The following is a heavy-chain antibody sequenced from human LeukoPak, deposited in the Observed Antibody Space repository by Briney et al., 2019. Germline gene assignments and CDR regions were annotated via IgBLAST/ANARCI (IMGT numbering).Heavy chain of an antibody. CDR1: GFIFSNYA. D-gene: IGHD3-10*01. CDR3: ARDVGEYYGSGSYWVY. V-gene: IGHV3-23*01. Sequence: GGSLRLSCAASGFIFSNYAMKWVRHPPGKGLEWVSGISDSGGTTYYIDSVKGRFTISRDNSKNTLYLDMNSLRAEDTAVYYCARDVGEYYGSGSYWVYWGQGTLVTVSS. J-gene: IGHJ4*02. CDR2: ISDSGGTT.